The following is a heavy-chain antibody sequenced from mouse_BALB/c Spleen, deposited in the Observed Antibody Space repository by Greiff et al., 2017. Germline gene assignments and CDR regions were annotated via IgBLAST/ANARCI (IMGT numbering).Heavy chain of an antibody. CDR3: ARWGYVSSYFDY. V-gene: IGHV5-17*02. CDR1: GFTFSSFG. J-gene: IGHJ2*01. CDR2: ISSGSSTI. D-gene: IGHD1-1*01. Sequence: EVKVEESGGGLVQPGGSRKLSCAASGFTFSSFGMHWVRQAPEKGLEWVAYISSGSSTIYYADTVKGRFTISRDNPKNTLFLQMTSLRSEDTAMYYCARWGYVSSYFDYWGQGTTLTVSS.